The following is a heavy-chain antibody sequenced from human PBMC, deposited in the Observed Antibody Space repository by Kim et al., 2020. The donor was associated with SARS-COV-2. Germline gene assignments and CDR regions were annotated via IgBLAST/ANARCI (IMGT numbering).Heavy chain of an antibody. J-gene: IGHJ6*02. V-gene: IGHV3-30-3*01. Sequence: GGSLRLSCAASGFTFSSYAMHWVRQAPGKGLEWVAVISYDGSNKYYADSVKGRFTISRDNSKNTLYLQMNSLRAEDTAVYYCARARGGSYYYGMDVWGQGTTVTVSS. CDR2: ISYDGSNK. CDR1: GFTFSSYA. CDR3: ARARGGSYYYGMDV. D-gene: IGHD1-26*01.